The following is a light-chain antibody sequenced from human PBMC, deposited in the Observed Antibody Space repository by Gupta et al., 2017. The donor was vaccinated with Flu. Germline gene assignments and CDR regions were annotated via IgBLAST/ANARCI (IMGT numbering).Light chain of an antibody. CDR1: NRHSDYA. J-gene: IGLJ2*01. V-gene: IGLV4-69*01. CDR2: VKPDGSQ. Sequence: VTLTSTWSNRHSDYAIALHQHQSGKGPRCLLKVKPDGSQTRGDGFPDRFSASSSGAERDLTISSLQSDDEGDYYCQTWGPGIHPFGGGTKLTVL. CDR3: QTWGPGIHP.